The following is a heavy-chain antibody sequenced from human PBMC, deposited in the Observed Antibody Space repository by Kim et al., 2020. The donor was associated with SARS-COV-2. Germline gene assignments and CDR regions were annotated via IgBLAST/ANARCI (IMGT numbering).Heavy chain of an antibody. CDR1: GFTFSSAW. D-gene: IGHD5-12*01. J-gene: IGHJ4*02. CDR3: AIDFDESGYDRNVY. V-gene: IGHV3-7*01. Sequence: GVSLRLSCAASGFTFSSAWMNWFRQAPGKGLEWEANINRDGSKENYLDSVKGRFTIPRDNAKNSVFMQMYNLRAEDTAVFYCAIDFDESGYDRNVYWGQG. CDR2: INRDGSKE.